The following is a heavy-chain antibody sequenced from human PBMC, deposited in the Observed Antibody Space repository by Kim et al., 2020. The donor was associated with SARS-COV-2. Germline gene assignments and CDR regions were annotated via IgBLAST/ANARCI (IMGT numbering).Heavy chain of an antibody. J-gene: IGHJ6*02. CDR2: INANSGGT. CDR3: ARGGDFYGMDV. Sequence: ASVKVFCKASGYSFIGYYMHWVRQAPGEGLEWMGRINANSGGTNYAQKFQGRVTMRRDTSITTVYMELSRLRSDDTAVYYCARGGDFYGMDVWGQGTTVTVSS. V-gene: IGHV1-2*06. CDR1: GYSFIGYY.